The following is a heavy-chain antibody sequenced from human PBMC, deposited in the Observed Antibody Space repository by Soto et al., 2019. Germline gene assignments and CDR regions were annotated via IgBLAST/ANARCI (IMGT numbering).Heavy chain of an antibody. CDR1: GFSLSTSGVG. V-gene: IGHV2-5*01. CDR3: AHRRGAVAGPKGAFDI. CDR2: IYWNDNK. J-gene: IGHJ3*02. Sequence: QITLKESGPTLVKPTQTLTLTCTFSGFSLSTSGVGVGWIRQPPGKALEWLALIYWNDNKRYSPSLKSMLTNTMDTYKNRVVLKMTDMDPVDTATYDCAHRRGAVAGPKGAFDIWGQGTMVTVSS. D-gene: IGHD6-19*01.